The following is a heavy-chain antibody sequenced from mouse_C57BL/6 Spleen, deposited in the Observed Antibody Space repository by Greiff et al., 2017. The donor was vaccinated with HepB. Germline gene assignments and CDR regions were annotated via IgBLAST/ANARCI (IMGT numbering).Heavy chain of an antibody. CDR2: INPYNGGT. J-gene: IGHJ2*01. CDR3: ARIIYDYDGRRDYFDY. CDR1: GYTFTDYY. Sequence: EVQLQQSGPALVKPGASVKMSCKASGYTFTDYYMNWVKQSHGKSLEWIGVINPYNGGTSYNQKFKGKATLTVDKSSSTAYMELNSLTSEDSAVYYCARIIYDYDGRRDYFDYWGQGTTLTVSS. V-gene: IGHV1-19*01. D-gene: IGHD2-4*01.